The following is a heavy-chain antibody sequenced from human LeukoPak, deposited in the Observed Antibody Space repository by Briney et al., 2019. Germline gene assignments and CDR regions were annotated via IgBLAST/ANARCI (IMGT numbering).Heavy chain of an antibody. CDR1: GGSVTNDNYF. CDR2: IYHSACS. J-gene: IGHJ4*02. Sequence: SETLSLICTVSGGSVTNDNYFWSSTRQPPGEGLEWIGYIYHSACSYFNPSLKSRVTMSIDTSRNQFSLKLSSVTAADTAVYYCARDAPPFDYWGQGTLVTVSS. V-gene: IGHV4-30-4*02. CDR3: ARDAPPFDY.